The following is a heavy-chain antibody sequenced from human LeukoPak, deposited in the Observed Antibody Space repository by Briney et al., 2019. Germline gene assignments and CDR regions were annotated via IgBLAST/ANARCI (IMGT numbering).Heavy chain of an antibody. CDR3: ARHHPSGWELPILNY. Sequence: ASVKVSCKASGYTFTSYGISWVRQAPGQGLEWMGWISAYNGNTNYAQKLQGRVTMTTDTSTSTAYMELRSLRSDDTAVYYCARHHPSGWELPILNYWGQGTLVTVSS. J-gene: IGHJ4*02. V-gene: IGHV1-18*01. D-gene: IGHD1-26*01. CDR2: ISAYNGNT. CDR1: GYTFTSYG.